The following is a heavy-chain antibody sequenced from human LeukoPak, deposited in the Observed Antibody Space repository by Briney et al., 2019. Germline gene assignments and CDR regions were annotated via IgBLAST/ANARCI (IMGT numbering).Heavy chain of an antibody. Sequence: GASVKVSCKASGYTFTGYYMHWVRQAPGQGLEWMGWINPNSGGTNYAQKLQGRVTMTTDTSTSTAYMELRSLRSDGTAVYYCARDRYYDIPLDYWGQGTLVTVSS. CDR3: ARDRYYDIPLDY. CDR1: GYTFTGYY. J-gene: IGHJ4*02. V-gene: IGHV1-2*02. CDR2: INPNSGGT. D-gene: IGHD3-22*01.